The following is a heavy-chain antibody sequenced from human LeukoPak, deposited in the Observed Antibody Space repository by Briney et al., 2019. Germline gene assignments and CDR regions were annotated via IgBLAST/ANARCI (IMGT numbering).Heavy chain of an antibody. CDR3: ARILPKMATTPYYFDY. CDR1: GFTFSSYW. V-gene: IGHV3-7*01. D-gene: IGHD5-24*01. Sequence: GGSLRLSCAASGFTFSSYWMSWVRQAPGKGLEWVANIKQDGSEKYYVDSVKGRFTISRDNAKNSLYLQMNSLRAEDTAVYYCARILPKMATTPYYFDYWGQGTLVTVSS. J-gene: IGHJ4*02. CDR2: IKQDGSEK.